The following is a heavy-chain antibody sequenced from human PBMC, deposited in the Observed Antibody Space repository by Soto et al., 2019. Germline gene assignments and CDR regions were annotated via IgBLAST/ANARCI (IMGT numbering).Heavy chain of an antibody. CDR2: VHDSWGS. CDR1: DGSISNYY. J-gene: IGHJ6*02. V-gene: IGHV4-59*08. Sequence: SETLSLTCTVSDGSISNYYWSWFRQTPGKGLEWIGYVHDSWGSNYNPSLKSRVAISLDTSKSQFSLKLTSVTATDTAVYYCARQGFGALHGQIDVLGQGTTLTVSS. D-gene: IGHD1-26*01. CDR3: ARQGFGALHGQIDV.